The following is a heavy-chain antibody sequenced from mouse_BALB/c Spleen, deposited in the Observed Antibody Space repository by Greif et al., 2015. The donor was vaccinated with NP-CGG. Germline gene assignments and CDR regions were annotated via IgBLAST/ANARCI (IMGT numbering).Heavy chain of an antibody. CDR1: GFTFSSFG. J-gene: IGHJ3*01. CDR3: AKRDYRYGWFAY. D-gene: IGHD2-14*01. CDR2: ISSGSSTI. V-gene: IGHV5-17*02. Sequence: EVKLMESGGGLVQPGGSRKLSCAASGFTFSSFGMHWVRQAPEKGLEWVAYISSGSSTIYYADTVKGRFTTSRDNPKNTLFLRMTSRRSEDTAMYYCAKRDYRYGWFAYWGQGTLVTVSA.